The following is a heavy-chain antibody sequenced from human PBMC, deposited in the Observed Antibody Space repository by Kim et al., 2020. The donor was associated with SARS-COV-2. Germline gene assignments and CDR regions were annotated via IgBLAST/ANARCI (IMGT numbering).Heavy chain of an antibody. V-gene: IGHV1-2*06. CDR1: GYTFTGYY. CDR2: INPNSGGT. CDR3: VCGYYRPTPPGTFDV. D-gene: IGHD3-22*01. J-gene: IGHJ3*01. Sequence: ASVKVSCKASGYTFTGYYMHWVRQAPGQGLEWMGRINPNSGGTNYAQKFQGRVTMTRDTSISTAYMELSSLRSDDTAVYYCVCGYYRPTPPGTFDVWARGQWSPSL.